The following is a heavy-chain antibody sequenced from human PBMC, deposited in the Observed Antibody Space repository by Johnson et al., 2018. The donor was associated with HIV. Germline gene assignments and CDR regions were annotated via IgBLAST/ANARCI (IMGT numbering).Heavy chain of an antibody. Sequence: QVQLVESGGGVVQPGGSLRLSCAASGFSFSSYGMYWVRQAPGKGLEWVSVIYSGGSTYYADSVKGRFTISRDNSKNTLFLQMNSLRAEDTAVYYCAKHSSSWYDDAFDIWGQGTMVTVSS. D-gene: IGHD6-13*01. CDR2: IYSGGST. CDR1: GFSFSSYG. J-gene: IGHJ3*02. V-gene: IGHV3-NL1*01. CDR3: AKHSSSWYDDAFDI.